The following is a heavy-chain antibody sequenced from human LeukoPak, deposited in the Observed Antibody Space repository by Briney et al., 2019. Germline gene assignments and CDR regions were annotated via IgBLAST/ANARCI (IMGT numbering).Heavy chain of an antibody. D-gene: IGHD6-13*01. CDR3: AKLAAAADLLYYFDY. Sequence: GGSLRLSCAASGFTFSSYGMHWVRQAPGKGLEWVAVISYDGSNKYYADSVKGRFTISRGNSKNTLYLQMNSLRAEDTAVYYCAKLAAAADLLYYFDYWGQGTLVTVSS. CDR2: ISYDGSNK. V-gene: IGHV3-30*18. CDR1: GFTFSSYG. J-gene: IGHJ4*02.